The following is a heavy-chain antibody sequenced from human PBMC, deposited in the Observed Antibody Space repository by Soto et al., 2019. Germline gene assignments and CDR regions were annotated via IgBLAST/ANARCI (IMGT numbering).Heavy chain of an antibody. CDR1: GGSISSYY. CDR2: IYYSGST. J-gene: IGHJ5*02. Sequence: SETLSLTCTVSGGSISSYYWSWIRQPPGKGLEWIGYIYYSGSTNYNPSLKSRVTISVDTSKNQFSLKLSSVTAADTAVYYCARDETPVGGWFDPWGQGTLVTVSS. V-gene: IGHV4-59*01. CDR3: ARDETPVGGWFDP.